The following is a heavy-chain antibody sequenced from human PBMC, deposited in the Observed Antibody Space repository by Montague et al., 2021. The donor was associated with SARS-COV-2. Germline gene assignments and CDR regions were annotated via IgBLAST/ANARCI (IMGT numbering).Heavy chain of an antibody. CDR2: ISSSSSYI. CDR3: ARDQQLVLGYYYGMDV. V-gene: IGHV3-21*01. Sequence: SLRLSCAASGFTFSSYSMNWVRQAPGKGLEWVSSISSSSSYIYYADSVKGRFTISRDNAKNSLYLQMSSLRAEGTAVYYCARDQQLVLGYYYGMDVWGQGTTVTVSS. CDR1: GFTFSSYS. J-gene: IGHJ6*02. D-gene: IGHD6-13*01.